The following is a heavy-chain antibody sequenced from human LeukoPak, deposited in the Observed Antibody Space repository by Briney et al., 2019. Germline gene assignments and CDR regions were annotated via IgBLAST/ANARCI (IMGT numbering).Heavy chain of an antibody. J-gene: IGHJ4*02. Sequence: GGSLRLSCAASGFTFSSYGMSWVRQAPGKGLEWVSAISGSGGSTYYADSVKGRFTISRDNSKNTLYLQMNSLRAEGTAVYYCAKVLGSGSYSDYWGQGTLVTVSS. CDR2: ISGSGGST. D-gene: IGHD3-10*01. CDR3: AKVLGSGSYSDY. V-gene: IGHV3-23*01. CDR1: GFTFSSYG.